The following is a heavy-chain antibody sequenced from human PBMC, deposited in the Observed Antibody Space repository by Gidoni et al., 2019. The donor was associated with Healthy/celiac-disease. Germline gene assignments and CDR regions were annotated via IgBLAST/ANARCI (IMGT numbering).Heavy chain of an antibody. J-gene: IGHJ4*02. CDR1: GGSICSGGYY. CDR3: AIVYYDSSGYYLSE. CDR2: IYYSGST. Sequence: TVSGGSICSGGYYWSWIRQHPGKGLEWIGYIYYSGSTYYNPSLKSRVTISVDTSKNQFSLKLSSVTAADTAVYYCAIVYYDSSGYYLSEWGQGTLVTVSS. V-gene: IGHV4-31*03. D-gene: IGHD3-22*01.